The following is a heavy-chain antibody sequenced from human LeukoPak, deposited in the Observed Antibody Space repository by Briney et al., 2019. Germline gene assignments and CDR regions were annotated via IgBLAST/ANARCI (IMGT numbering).Heavy chain of an antibody. V-gene: IGHV3-74*01. CDR2: INGDGTRA. D-gene: IGHD3-16*01. J-gene: IGHJ2*01. CDR1: GFTFSSYW. Sequence: GGSLRLSCAASGFTFSSYWMHWVRQAPVKGLVWVSRINGDGTRANYADSVKGRFAISRDNAENTVNLQIYSLKAEDTAVYYCARGVPGGWYFDLWGRATLVTVSS. CDR3: ARGVPGGWYFDL.